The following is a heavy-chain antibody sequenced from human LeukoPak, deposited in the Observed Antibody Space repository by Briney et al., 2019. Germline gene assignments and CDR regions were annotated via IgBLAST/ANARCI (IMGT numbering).Heavy chain of an antibody. Sequence: ASVKVSCKASGYIFTGYYMHWVRQAPGQGLEWMGWINPNSGGTNYAQKFQGRVTMTRDTSISTAYMELSRLRSDDTAVYYCARVARRYSTMVRGAPSGGYWGQGTLVTVSS. D-gene: IGHD3-10*01. CDR3: ARVARRYSTMVRGAPSGGY. J-gene: IGHJ4*02. V-gene: IGHV1-2*02. CDR2: INPNSGGT. CDR1: GYIFTGYY.